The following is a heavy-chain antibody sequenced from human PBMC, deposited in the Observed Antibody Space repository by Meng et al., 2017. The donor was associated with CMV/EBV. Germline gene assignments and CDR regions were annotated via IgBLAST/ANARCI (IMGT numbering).Heavy chain of an antibody. CDR2: IYHSGST. V-gene: IGHV4-4*02. Sequence: CAVSGGSISSSNWWSWVRQPPGKGLEWIGEIYHSGSTNYNPSLKRRVTISVDKSENQFSLKLSSVTAADTAVYYCASEVGATTAFDYWGQGTLVTVSS. CDR3: ASEVGATTAFDY. D-gene: IGHD1-26*01. J-gene: IGHJ4*02. CDR1: GGSISSSNW.